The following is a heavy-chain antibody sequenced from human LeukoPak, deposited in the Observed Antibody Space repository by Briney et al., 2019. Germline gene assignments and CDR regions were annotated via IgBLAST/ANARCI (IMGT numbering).Heavy chain of an antibody. Sequence: GGSLRLSCAASGFTFDDYGMSWVRQAPGKGLEWVSGINWNGGSTGYADSVKGRFTISRDNAKNSLYLQMNSLRAEDTALYYCARGMQLWSRSYYYYYMDVWGKGTTVTVSS. CDR3: ARGMQLWSRSYYYYYMDV. J-gene: IGHJ6*03. D-gene: IGHD5-18*01. CDR1: GFTFDDYG. CDR2: INWNGGST. V-gene: IGHV3-20*04.